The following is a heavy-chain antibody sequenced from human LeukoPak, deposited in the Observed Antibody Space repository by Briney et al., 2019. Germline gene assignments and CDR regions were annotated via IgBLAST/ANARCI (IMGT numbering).Heavy chain of an antibody. Sequence: SVKVSCKASGGTFSSCAISWVRQAPGQGLEWMGGIIPIFGTANYAQKSQGRVTITADESTSTAYMELSSLRSEDTAVYYCASARGYSYGLIDYWGQGTLVTVSS. J-gene: IGHJ4*02. CDR2: IIPIFGTA. CDR3: ASARGYSYGLIDY. V-gene: IGHV1-69*13. D-gene: IGHD5-18*01. CDR1: GGTFSSCA.